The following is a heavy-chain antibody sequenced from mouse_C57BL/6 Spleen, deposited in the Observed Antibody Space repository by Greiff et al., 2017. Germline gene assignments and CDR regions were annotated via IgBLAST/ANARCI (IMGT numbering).Heavy chain of an antibody. V-gene: IGHV1-81*01. J-gene: IGHJ1*03. Sequence: QVQLKQSGAELARPGASVKLSCKASGYTFTSYGISWVKQRPGQGLEWIGEIYPRSGNTYYNEKFKGKATLTAEKSSSTAYMELRSLTSEDSAVYFCAITTVARYFDVWGTGTTVTVSS. D-gene: IGHD1-1*01. CDR1: GYTFTSYG. CDR2: IYPRSGNT. CDR3: AITTVARYFDV.